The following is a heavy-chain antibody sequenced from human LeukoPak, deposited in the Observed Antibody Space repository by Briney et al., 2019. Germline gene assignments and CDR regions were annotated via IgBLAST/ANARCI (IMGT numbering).Heavy chain of an antibody. CDR3: ARDRGEVVPAATRPYNWFDP. D-gene: IGHD2-2*01. J-gene: IGHJ5*02. CDR2: INPSGGST. CDR1: GYTFTGYY. V-gene: IGHV1-46*01. Sequence: ASVKVSCKASGYTFTGYYMHWVRQAPGQGLEWMGIINPSGGSTSYAQKFQGRVTMTRDTSTSTVYMELSSLRSEDTAVYYCARDRGEVVPAATRPYNWFDPWGQGTLVTVSS.